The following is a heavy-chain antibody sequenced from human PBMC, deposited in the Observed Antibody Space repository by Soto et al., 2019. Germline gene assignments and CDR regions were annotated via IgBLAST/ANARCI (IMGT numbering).Heavy chain of an antibody. Sequence: GESLKISGKGSGYSFTSYWIGWVRQMPGKGLEWMGIIYPGDSDTRYSPSFQGQVTISADKSISTAYLQWSSLKASDTAMYYCARHCIAVAGTDDGFDYWGQGTLVTVSS. D-gene: IGHD6-19*01. J-gene: IGHJ4*02. CDR2: IYPGDSDT. V-gene: IGHV5-51*01. CDR1: GYSFTSYW. CDR3: ARHCIAVAGTDDGFDY.